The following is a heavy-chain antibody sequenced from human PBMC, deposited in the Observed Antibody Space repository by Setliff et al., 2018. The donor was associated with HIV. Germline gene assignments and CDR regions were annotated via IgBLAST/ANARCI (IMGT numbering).Heavy chain of an antibody. J-gene: IGHJ4*02. D-gene: IGHD2-15*01. CDR3: ARRAANGLFDY. V-gene: IGHV4-61*02. CDR1: GGSISSVNYY. CDR2: IYPSGST. Sequence: NPSETLSLTCNVSGGSISSVNYYWSWIRQPAGEGLEWIGRIYPSGSTNYNPSLKSRVTISVDTSKNHFSLKLSSVTAADTAVYYCARRAANGLFDYWGQGTLVTVSS.